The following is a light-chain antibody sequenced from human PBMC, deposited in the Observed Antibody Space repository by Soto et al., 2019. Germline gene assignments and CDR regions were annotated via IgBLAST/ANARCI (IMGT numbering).Light chain of an antibody. CDR2: AAS. J-gene: IGKJ2*01. CDR1: QTISTY. CDR3: QQSSDIPYT. V-gene: IGKV1-39*01. Sequence: DIQMTQSPSSLSASVGDRVTITCRASQTISTYLNWYQQNPGKAPKILIYAASSLQTGVPSRFSGSGSGTDFTRTISILQPEDFATYYCQQSSDIPYTFGQGTKLEIK.